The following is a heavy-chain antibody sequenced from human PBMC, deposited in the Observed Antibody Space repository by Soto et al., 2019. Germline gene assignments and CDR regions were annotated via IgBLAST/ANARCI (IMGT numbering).Heavy chain of an antibody. CDR1: GGTFSSYA. CDR3: ARKSIYSSSWKRYYYYGMDV. V-gene: IGHV1-69*13. CDR2: IIPIFGTA. D-gene: IGHD6-13*01. Sequence: SVKVSCKASGGTFSSYAISWVRQAPGQGLEWMGGIIPIFGTANYAQKFQGRVTITADESTSTAYMELSSLRSEDTAVYYCARKSIYSSSWKRYYYYGMDVWGQGTTVTVSS. J-gene: IGHJ6*02.